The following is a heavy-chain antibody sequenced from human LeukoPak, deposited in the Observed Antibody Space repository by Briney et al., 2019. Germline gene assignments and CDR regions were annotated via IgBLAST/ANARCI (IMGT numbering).Heavy chain of an antibody. CDR1: GFTFSNYA. CDR2: ISGGGAST. J-gene: IGHJ4*02. D-gene: IGHD5-24*01. V-gene: IGHV3-23*01. CDR3: AKRDGYNSNYFDY. Sequence: PGGSLRLSCAASGFTFSNYAMSWVRQALGKGLEWVSAISGGGASTYYADSVKGRFTISRDNSKNTLYLQMNSLRAEDTAVYYCAKRDGYNSNYFDYWGQGTLVTVSS.